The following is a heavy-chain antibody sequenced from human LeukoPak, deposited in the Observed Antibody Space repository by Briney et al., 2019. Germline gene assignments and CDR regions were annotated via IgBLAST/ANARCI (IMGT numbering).Heavy chain of an antibody. CDR2: IYTSGST. D-gene: IGHD2-15*01. V-gene: IGHV4-61*02. CDR3: ARDKTHCSGGSCYRNFDY. CDR1: AYSISSGSYY. Sequence: KPSETLSLTCTVSAYSISSGSYYWSWIRQPAGKGLEWIGRIYTSGSTNYNPSLKSRVTISVDTSKNQLSLKLSSVTAADTAVYYCARDKTHCSGGSCYRNFDYWGQGTLVTVSS. J-gene: IGHJ4*02.